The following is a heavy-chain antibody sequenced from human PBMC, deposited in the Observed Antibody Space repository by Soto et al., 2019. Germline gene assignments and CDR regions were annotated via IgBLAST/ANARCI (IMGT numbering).Heavy chain of an antibody. J-gene: IGHJ6*02. CDR3: ARDFLFFYGMDV. CDR1: GINFRSSW. V-gene: IGHV3-7*01. CDR2: IKQDGGER. Sequence: EVQLVESGGGLVQPGGSLRLSCAASGINFRSSWMGWVRQAPGKGLEWVANIKQDGGERNYLDSVKGRFTISRDNAENSLLLQMNSLRAEDTSVYYCARDFLFFYGMDVWGQWTTVTVSS. D-gene: IGHD3-3*01.